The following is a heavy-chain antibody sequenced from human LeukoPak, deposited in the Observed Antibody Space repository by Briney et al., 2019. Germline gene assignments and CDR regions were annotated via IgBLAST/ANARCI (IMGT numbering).Heavy chain of an antibody. CDR3: ARGGWAARYCSSTSCRTPPNKKTFMDV. D-gene: IGHD2-2*01. Sequence: SETLSLTCAVYGGSFSGYYWSWLRQPPGKGLEWSGEINHSGSTNYNPSLKSRVTISVDTSKNQFSLKLSSVTAADTAVYYCARGGWAARYCSSTSCRTPPNKKTFMDVWGKGTTVTVSS. V-gene: IGHV4-34*01. J-gene: IGHJ6*03. CDR2: INHSGST. CDR1: GGSFSGYY.